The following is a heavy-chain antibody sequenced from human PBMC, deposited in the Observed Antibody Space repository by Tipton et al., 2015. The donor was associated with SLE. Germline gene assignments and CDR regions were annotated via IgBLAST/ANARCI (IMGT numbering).Heavy chain of an antibody. J-gene: IGHJ3*02. CDR1: GFTFDDYG. Sequence: SLRLSCAASGFTFDDYGMSWVRQAPGKGLEWVSGINWNGGSTGYADSVKGRFTISRDNAKNSLYLQMNSLRAEDTAVYYCARVGEYYYGSGHAFDIWGQGTMVTVSS. CDR2: INWNGGST. D-gene: IGHD3-10*01. V-gene: IGHV3-20*04. CDR3: ARVGEYYYGSGHAFDI.